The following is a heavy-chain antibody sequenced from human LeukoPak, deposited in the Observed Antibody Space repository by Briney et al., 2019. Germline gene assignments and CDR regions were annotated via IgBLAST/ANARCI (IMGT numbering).Heavy chain of an antibody. CDR2: IYYSGST. CDR1: GGSISSYY. J-gene: IGHJ6*03. D-gene: IGHD5-18*01. Sequence: SETLSLTCTVSGGSISSYYWSWIRQPPGKGLEWIGYIYYSGSTNYNPSLKSRVTISVDMSKSQFSLKLSSVTAADTAVYYCARVGYSYGYYYYYYMDIWGKGTTVTVSS. CDR3: ARVGYSYGYYYYYYMDI. V-gene: IGHV4-59*08.